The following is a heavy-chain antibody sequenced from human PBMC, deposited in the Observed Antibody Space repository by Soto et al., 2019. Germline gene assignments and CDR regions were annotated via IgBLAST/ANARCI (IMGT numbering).Heavy chain of an antibody. V-gene: IGHV4-59*12. CDR2: IYYSGST. D-gene: IGHD1-26*01. CDR3: ARERAPGGGSYKEYYYYGMDV. Sequence: SETLSLTCTVSGGSISFYHWSWIRQPPGKGLEWIGYIYYSGSTNYNPSLKSRVTISADTSKNQFSLRLTSVTAADTAVYYCARERAPGGGSYKEYYYYGMDVWGQGTTVTVSS. CDR1: GGSISFYH. J-gene: IGHJ6*02.